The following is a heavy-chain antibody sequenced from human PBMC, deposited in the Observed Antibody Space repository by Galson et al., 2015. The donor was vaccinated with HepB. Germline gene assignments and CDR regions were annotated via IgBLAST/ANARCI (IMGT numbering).Heavy chain of an antibody. CDR2: VHHSGSA. J-gene: IGHJ3*02. CDR1: DGSISAYY. Sequence: ETLSLTCTVSDGSISAYYWNWIRQPPGRGLEWIGYVHHSGSARYYPSLESRVIMSVDTSKNYFSLTLKSVTAADTAVYYCARWEGSIRAFHIWGQGTVVSVSA. CDR3: ARWEGSIRAFHI. V-gene: IGHV4-59*01. D-gene: IGHD1-26*01.